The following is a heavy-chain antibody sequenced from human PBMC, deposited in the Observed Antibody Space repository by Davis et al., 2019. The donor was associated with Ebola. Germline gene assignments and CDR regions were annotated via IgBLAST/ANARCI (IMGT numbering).Heavy chain of an antibody. Sequence: PGGSLRLSCAASGFTFSSYEMNWIRQTPGKGREVVSYIISSGCPIYYADSGKGRFTISRDNAKNSLYLQINSLRAEDTAVYYCARGYSSSWYFWFDPWGQGTLVTVSS. CDR3: ARGYSSSWYFWFDP. CDR2: IISSGCPI. D-gene: IGHD6-13*01. J-gene: IGHJ5*02. CDR1: GFTFSSYE. V-gene: IGHV3-48*03.